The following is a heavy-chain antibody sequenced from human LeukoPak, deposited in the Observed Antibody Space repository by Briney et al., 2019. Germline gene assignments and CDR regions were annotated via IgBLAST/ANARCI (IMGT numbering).Heavy chain of an antibody. CDR3: TTVLRYFDWLSEYFDY. V-gene: IGHV3-15*01. D-gene: IGHD3-9*01. J-gene: IGHJ4*02. CDR2: IKSKTDGGTT. CDR1: GFTFSNAW. Sequence: GGSLRLSCAASGFTFSNAWMSWVRQAPGKGLEWVGRIKSKTDGGTTDYAAPVKGRFTISRDDSKNTLYLQMNSLKTEDTAVYYCTTVLRYFDWLSEYFDYWGQGTLVTVSA.